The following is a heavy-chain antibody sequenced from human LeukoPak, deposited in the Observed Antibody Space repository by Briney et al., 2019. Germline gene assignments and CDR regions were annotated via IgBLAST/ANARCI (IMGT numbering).Heavy chain of an antibody. J-gene: IGHJ4*02. CDR2: IYDSGRT. D-gene: IGHD5-24*01. CDR1: GGSIGSYY. V-gene: IGHV4-59*01. CDR3: ARPSRDGYRYTFDY. Sequence: TSETLSLTCTVSGGSIGSYYWSWIRQPPGKGLEWIGYIYDSGRTNYNPSLKNRVTISVDTSKNQFSLKLSSVTAADTAVYYCARPSRDGYRYTFDYWGQGTLVTVSS.